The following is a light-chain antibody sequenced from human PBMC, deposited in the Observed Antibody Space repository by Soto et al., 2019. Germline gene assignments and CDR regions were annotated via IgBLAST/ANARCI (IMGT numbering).Light chain of an antibody. CDR2: VAS. V-gene: IGKV1-17*01. J-gene: IGKJ4*02. CDR3: LQLNSYRLS. Sequence: IHLTLSPSSLSASVGDRVTIACRASQGISNDLAWYQQKQGRAPKRLVYVASTLQSGVPSRFSGSGYGTEFTLTISSLQPEDFATYSCLQLNSYRLSFGGGTKVDIK. CDR1: QGISND.